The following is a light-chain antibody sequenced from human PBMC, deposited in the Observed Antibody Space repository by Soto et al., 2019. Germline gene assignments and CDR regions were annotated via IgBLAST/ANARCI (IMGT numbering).Light chain of an antibody. CDR3: QQSYSSPWT. V-gene: IGKV1-39*01. CDR2: AAS. Sequence: DIQMTQSPSSLSASVGDRVTITCRASQSISSYLNWYQQKPGKAPKLLIYAASSLQSGVPSRFRGSGSGTDFTLTISSLQPEDFATYHCQQSYSSPWTFGQGTKVEIK. J-gene: IGKJ1*01. CDR1: QSISSY.